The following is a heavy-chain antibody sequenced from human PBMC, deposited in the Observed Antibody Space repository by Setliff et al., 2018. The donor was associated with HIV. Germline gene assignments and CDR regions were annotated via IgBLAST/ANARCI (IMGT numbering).Heavy chain of an antibody. CDR2: IYHSGST. J-gene: IGHJ6*03. CDR1: GYSISSGYY. CDR3: ARGRYRSRWYASDHYYIDV. Sequence: SETLSLTCAVSGYSISSGYYWGWIRQPPGKGLEWIGSIYHSGSTNYNPSLKSRVTISVDTSKNQFSLKLRSVTAADTALYYCARGRYRSRWYASDHYYIDVWGKGTTVTVSS. V-gene: IGHV4-38-2*01. D-gene: IGHD6-13*01.